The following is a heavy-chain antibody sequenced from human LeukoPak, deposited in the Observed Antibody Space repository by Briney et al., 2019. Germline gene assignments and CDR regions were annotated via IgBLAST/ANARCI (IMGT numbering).Heavy chain of an antibody. CDR1: GYTFTSYD. Sequence: ASVKVSCKASGYTFTSYDINWVRQATGQGLEWMGWMNPNSGNTGYAQKFQGRVTMTRNTSISTAYMELSSPRSEDTAVYYCASVYSSSWYLPGYYYYYGMDVWGQGTTVTVSS. D-gene: IGHD6-13*01. CDR3: ASVYSSSWYLPGYYYYYGMDV. CDR2: MNPNSGNT. V-gene: IGHV1-8*01. J-gene: IGHJ6*02.